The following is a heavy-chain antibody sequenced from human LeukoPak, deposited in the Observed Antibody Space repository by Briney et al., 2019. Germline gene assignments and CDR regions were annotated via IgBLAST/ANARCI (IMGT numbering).Heavy chain of an antibody. CDR3: ARRSRITIFGVVIGGAFDV. D-gene: IGHD3-3*01. V-gene: IGHV1-69*06. Sequence: SVKVSCKASGGTFSSYAISWVRQAPGQWLEWMGRTIPIFGTANYAQKFQGRVTITADKSTSTAYMELSSLRSEDTAVYYCARRSRITIFGVVIGGAFDVWGQGTMVTVSS. CDR1: GGTFSSYA. CDR2: TIPIFGTA. J-gene: IGHJ3*01.